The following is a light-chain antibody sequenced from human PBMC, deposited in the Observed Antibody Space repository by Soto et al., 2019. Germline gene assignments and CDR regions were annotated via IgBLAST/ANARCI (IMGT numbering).Light chain of an antibody. Sequence: DIQMTQSPSSVSASVGDRVTITCRASQGISSWLARYQQKPGKAPKCLIYAASSLQSGVPSRFSGSGSGTDFTLTISSLQPEDFATYYCQQADSFPYTFGQGTKLEFK. J-gene: IGKJ2*01. CDR3: QQADSFPYT. CDR1: QGISSW. V-gene: IGKV1-12*01. CDR2: AAS.